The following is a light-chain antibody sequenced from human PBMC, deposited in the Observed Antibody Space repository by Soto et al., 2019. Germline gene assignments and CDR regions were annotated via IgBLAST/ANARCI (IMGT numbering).Light chain of an antibody. CDR2: GAL. CDR1: QSVSSTY. V-gene: IGKV3-20*01. J-gene: IGKJ2*01. Sequence: EIVLTQSPGTLSLSPGERATLSCRASQSVSSTYLAWYQQKPGQAPRLLIYGALSRATSIPDRCSGSGSGTDYTLTISRLEPEDFAVYYCQHYCSSPYTFGQGTKLEIK. CDR3: QHYCSSPYT.